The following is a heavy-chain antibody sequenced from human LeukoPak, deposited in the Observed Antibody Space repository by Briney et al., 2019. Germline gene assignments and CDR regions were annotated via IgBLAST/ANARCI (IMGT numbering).Heavy chain of an antibody. CDR3: ARDGGSGSGSYYAPLFDY. V-gene: IGHV4-61*08. D-gene: IGHD3-10*01. J-gene: IGHJ4*02. CDR1: GGSISSGDYY. CDR2: IYYSGST. Sequence: PSETLSLTCAVSGGSISSGDYYWGWIRQPPGKGREWIGYIYYSGSTNYNPSLKSRVTISVDTSKNQFSLKLSSVTAADTAVYYCARDGGSGSGSYYAPLFDYWGQGTLVTVSS.